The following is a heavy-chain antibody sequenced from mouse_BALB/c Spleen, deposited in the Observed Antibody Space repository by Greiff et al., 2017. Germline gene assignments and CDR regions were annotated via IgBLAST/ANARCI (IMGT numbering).Heavy chain of an antibody. CDR3: ARSRGYYGYFDY. V-gene: IGHV14-3*02. Sequence: EVMLVESGAELVKPGASVKLSCTASGFNIKDTYMHWVKQRPEQGLEWIGRIDPANGNTKYDPKFQGKATITADTSSNTAYLQLSSLTSEDTAVYYCARSRGYYGYFDYWGQGTTLTVSS. D-gene: IGHD1-1*01. CDR2: IDPANGNT. J-gene: IGHJ2*01. CDR1: GFNIKDTY.